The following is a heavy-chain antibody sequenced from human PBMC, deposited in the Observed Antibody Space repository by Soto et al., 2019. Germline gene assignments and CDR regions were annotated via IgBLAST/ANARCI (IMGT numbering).Heavy chain of an antibody. CDR3: GRDLTSNANCIDP. J-gene: IGHJ5*02. CDR1: GDYVHVGGYY. V-gene: IGHV4-30-4*01. D-gene: IGHD2-2*01. Sequence: SETLSLTCSVSGDYVHVGGYYWTWIRQRPGKGLEWMGYIYYTGKTYYNPSLESRLTMSVDRSKNQFSLRLTSVTAADTAVYFCGRDLTSNANCIDPWGQGTLVTVSS. CDR2: IYYTGKT.